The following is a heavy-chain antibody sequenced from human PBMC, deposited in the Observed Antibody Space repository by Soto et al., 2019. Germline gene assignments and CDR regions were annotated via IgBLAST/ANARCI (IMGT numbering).Heavy chain of an antibody. J-gene: IGHJ4*02. CDR3: ARVQMATIVDY. D-gene: IGHD5-12*01. V-gene: IGHV4-30-4*01. CDR1: GGSISSGDYY. CDR2: IYYSGST. Sequence: SETLSLTCTVSGGSISSGDYYWSWIRQPPGKGLEWIGYIYYSGSTYYNPSLKSRVTISVDTSKNQFSLKLSSVTAADTAVYYCARVQMATIVDYWSQGTLVTVSS.